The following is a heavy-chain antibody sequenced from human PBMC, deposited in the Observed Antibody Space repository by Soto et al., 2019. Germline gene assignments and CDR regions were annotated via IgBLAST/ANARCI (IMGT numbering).Heavy chain of an antibody. Sequence: QVQLQESGPGLVKPSETLSLTCTVSGGSVSSGRYYWSWIRQPPGKGLEWIGYIYYSGSTNNNPPRNSGVPLSLNTSKNLFPRRLGFGTAGEAAVFFCSGGGGGGYWGQGTLVTVSS. CDR3: SGGGGGGY. CDR2: IYYSGST. D-gene: IGHD3-16*01. J-gene: IGHJ4*02. CDR1: GGSVSSGRYY. V-gene: IGHV4-61*01.